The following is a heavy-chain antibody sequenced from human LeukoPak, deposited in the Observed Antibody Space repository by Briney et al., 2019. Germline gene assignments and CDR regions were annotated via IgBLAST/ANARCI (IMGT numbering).Heavy chain of an antibody. CDR3: ARGYCSGGSCYLDY. CDR1: GYTFTYYY. Sequence: ASVKVSCKASGYTFTYYYIHLVRQAPGQGLEWMGIINPSNGNTNYAQKFQGRVTMTRDTSTSTVYMELSSLGSEDTAVYYCARGYCSGGSCYLDYWGQGTLVTVSS. J-gene: IGHJ4*02. CDR2: INPSNGNT. V-gene: IGHV1-46*01. D-gene: IGHD2-15*01.